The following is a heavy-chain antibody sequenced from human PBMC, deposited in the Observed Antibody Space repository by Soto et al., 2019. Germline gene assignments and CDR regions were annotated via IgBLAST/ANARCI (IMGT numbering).Heavy chain of an antibody. CDR1: GGTFSSYA. J-gene: IGHJ4*02. CDR2: IIPIFGTA. CDR3: ARDGYYYDSSGYYYYFDY. Sequence: QVQLVQSGAEVKKPGSSVKVSCKASGGTFSSYAISWVRQAPGQGLEWMGGIIPIFGTANYAQKFQGRVTITADESTRTAYMELSSLRSEDTAVYYCARDGYYYDSSGYYYYFDYWGQGTLVTVSS. D-gene: IGHD3-22*01. V-gene: IGHV1-69*12.